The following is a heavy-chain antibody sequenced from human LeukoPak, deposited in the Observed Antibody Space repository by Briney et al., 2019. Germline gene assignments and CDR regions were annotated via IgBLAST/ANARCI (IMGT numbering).Heavy chain of an antibody. V-gene: IGHV3-7*01. CDR2: IKPDGDTT. CDR1: GFIFNTYW. CDR3: SRGPSTTLTTF. J-gene: IGHJ4*02. Sequence: GGSLRLSCTASGFIFNTYWMTWVRQAPGKGLEWVANIKPDGDTTNYLDSVKGRFTISRDNAKSSLHLQMNGLTAEDTAVYYCSRGPSTTLTTFWGQGTMVTVSS. D-gene: IGHD4-17*01.